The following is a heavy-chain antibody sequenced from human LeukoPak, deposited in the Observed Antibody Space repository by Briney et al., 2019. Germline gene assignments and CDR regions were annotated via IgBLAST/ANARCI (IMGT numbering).Heavy chain of an antibody. CDR3: ARSSSSWYIDY. D-gene: IGHD6-13*01. V-gene: IGHV1-2*02. Sequence: ASVKVSCKSSGYSSTDYYIHWVRQAPGHGPEWMGSINPNSGGTNYAQKLQGRVTMTRDTSITTAFMEVSRLRSDDTAFYYCARSSSSWYIDYWGQGTLVTVSS. CDR2: INPNSGGT. CDR1: GYSSTDYY. J-gene: IGHJ4*02.